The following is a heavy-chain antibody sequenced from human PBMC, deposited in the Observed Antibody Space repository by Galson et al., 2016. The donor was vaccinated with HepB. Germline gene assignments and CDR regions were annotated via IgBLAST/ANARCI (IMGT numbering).Heavy chain of an antibody. CDR2: ISTDGTNT. Sequence: SLRLSCATSGFRFSDYAMHWLRQDPGQGLGWVAAISTDGTNTQYSESVKGQFTISRDSSKNTLNLQMNSLRIEDTAGYYCAKRRRGGNWLQLDEWGQGTLFAVSS. CDR1: GFRFSDYA. D-gene: IGHD1-1*01. J-gene: IGHJ4*02. CDR3: AKRRRGGNWLQLDE. V-gene: IGHV3-30*18.